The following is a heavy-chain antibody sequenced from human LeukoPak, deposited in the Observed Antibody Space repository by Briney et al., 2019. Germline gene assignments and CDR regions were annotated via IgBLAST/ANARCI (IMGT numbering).Heavy chain of an antibody. CDR1: GYTFTGYY. V-gene: IGHV1-2*02. Sequence: ASVKVSCKASGYTFTGYYMHWVRQAPGQGLERMGCIEPKRYCTIYAQSFQGSVTMNRDTSISTAYMELSRLRSDDTAVYYCARGDYYDSSGYPYWGQGTLVTVSS. J-gene: IGHJ4*02. CDR3: ARGDYYDSSGYPY. CDR2: IEPKRYCT. D-gene: IGHD3-22*01.